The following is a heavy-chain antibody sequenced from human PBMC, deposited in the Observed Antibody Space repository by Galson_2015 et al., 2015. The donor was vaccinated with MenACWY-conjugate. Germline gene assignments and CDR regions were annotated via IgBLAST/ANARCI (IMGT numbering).Heavy chain of an antibody. Sequence: SETLSLTCPVSGGSITSYYWNWLRQPPGKGLEWIGYVHHTGSTSYKPSLMSRVTMSVDTSNSHFSLKLSSVTAADTAVYYCARWEASLNAFDIWGRGTMVTVSS. CDR2: VHHTGST. V-gene: IGHV4-59*01. J-gene: IGHJ3*02. CDR3: ARWEASLNAFDI. CDR1: GGSITSYY. D-gene: IGHD1-26*01.